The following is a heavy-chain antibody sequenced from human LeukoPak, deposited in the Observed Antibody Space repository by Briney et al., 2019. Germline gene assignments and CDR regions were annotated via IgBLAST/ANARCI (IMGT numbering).Heavy chain of an antibody. V-gene: IGHV4-39*01. CDR2: FDYRGRT. Sequence: PSETLSLTCTVSGGSISSGSHYWGWIRQPPGKGLEWIGSFDYRGRTYYSPSLKSRVTISVDTSKNQLSLKLTSVTAADTAVYYCASKPLMSSIAAVDHWGQGTLVTVSS. CDR3: ASKPLMSSIAAVDH. J-gene: IGHJ4*02. CDR1: GGSISSGSHY. D-gene: IGHD6-25*01.